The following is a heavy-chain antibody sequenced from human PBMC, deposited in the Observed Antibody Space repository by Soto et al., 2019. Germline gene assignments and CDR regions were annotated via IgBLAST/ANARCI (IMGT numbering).Heavy chain of an antibody. J-gene: IGHJ5*02. CDR2: IYYSGST. CDR3: ARHTILLWFGELLSRWFDP. Sequence: SETLSLTCTVSGGSISSSSYYWGWIRQPPGKGLEWIGSIYYSGSTYYNPSLKSRVTISVDTSKNQFSLKLSSVTAADTAVYKCARHTILLWFGELLSRWFDPWGQGTLVTVSS. D-gene: IGHD3-10*01. CDR1: GGSISSSSYY. V-gene: IGHV4-39*01.